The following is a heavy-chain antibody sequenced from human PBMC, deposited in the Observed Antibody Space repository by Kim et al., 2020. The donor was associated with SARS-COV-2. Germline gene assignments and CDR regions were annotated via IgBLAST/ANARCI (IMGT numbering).Heavy chain of an antibody. CDR2: IKAANGDT. J-gene: IGHJ4*02. Sequence: ASVKVSCKGSGYTFSNSGMHWVRQAPGQRLEWMGWIKAANGDTEYSQKFQGRVAITRDTSATTVYMELNRLTSEDTAVYYCARLIGTRTTWDYWCQGTLVTVPS. V-gene: IGHV1-3*01. D-gene: IGHD3-16*01. CDR1: GYTFSNSG. CDR3: ARLIGTRTTWDY.